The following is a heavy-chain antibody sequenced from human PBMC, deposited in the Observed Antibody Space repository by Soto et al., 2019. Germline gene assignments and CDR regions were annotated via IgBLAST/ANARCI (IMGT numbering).Heavy chain of an antibody. D-gene: IGHD1-1*01. CDR2: IIPILGIA. CDR1: GGTFSSYT. CDR3: AREGPVQDAFDI. J-gene: IGHJ3*02. V-gene: IGHV1-69*08. Sequence: QVQLVQSGAEVKKPGSSVKVSCKASGGTFSSYTISWVRQAPGQGLEWMGRIIPILGIANYAQKFQGRVTITEDNSTSTAYMELSSLRSEDTAVYYCAREGPVQDAFDIWGQGTMVTVSS.